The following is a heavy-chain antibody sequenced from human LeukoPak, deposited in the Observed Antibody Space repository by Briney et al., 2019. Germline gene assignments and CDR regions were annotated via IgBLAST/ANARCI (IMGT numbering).Heavy chain of an antibody. D-gene: IGHD2-15*01. V-gene: IGHV4-59*08. Sequence: SETLSLTCTVSGGSISSYYWSWIPQPPGQGLGWVGYIYDSGRTNYNPSLRSRVTISVDTTKSQFSLKLSSVSDADTALYYCARGGGRDSFDFWGQGTLVTVSS. J-gene: IGHJ3*01. CDR3: ARGGGRDSFDF. CDR2: IYDSGRT. CDR1: GGSISSYY.